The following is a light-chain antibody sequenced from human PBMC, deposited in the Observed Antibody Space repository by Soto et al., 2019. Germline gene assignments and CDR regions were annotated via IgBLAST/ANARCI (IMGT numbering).Light chain of an antibody. CDR3: AAWDDSLNGVV. CDR2: SSN. V-gene: IGLV1-44*01. Sequence: QSVLTQPPSASGTPGQRVTISCSGSSSNIGSNSVNWYQQLPGTAPKLLMYSSNQRPSGVPDRFSGSKSGTSASLAISGLQSEDEADDYGAAWDDSLNGVVVGGGPKLTVL. J-gene: IGLJ2*01. CDR1: SSNIGSNS.